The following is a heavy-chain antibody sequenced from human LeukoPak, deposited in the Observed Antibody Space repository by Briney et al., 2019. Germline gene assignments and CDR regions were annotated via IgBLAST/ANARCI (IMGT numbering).Heavy chain of an antibody. CDR2: IYYSGST. D-gene: IGHD2-15*01. Sequence: SETLSLTCTVSGGSISSSSYYWGWIRQPPGKGLEWIGSIYYSGSTYYNPSLKSRVTISVDTSKNQFSLKLSSVTAADTAVYYCARDPVVVVAASYPQWYFDLWGRGTLVTVSS. CDR1: GGSISSSSYY. V-gene: IGHV4-39*07. CDR3: ARDPVVVVAASYPQWYFDL. J-gene: IGHJ2*01.